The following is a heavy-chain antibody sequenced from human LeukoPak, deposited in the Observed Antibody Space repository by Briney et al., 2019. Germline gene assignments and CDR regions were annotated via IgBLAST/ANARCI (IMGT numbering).Heavy chain of an antibody. D-gene: IGHD3-22*01. CDR2: IRYDGSNK. Sequence: GGSLRLSCAASGFTFSSYGMHWVRQAPGKGLEWVAFIRYDGSNKYYADSVKGRFTISRDNSKNTLYLQMNSLRAEDTAVYYCARDYYDSSGNFDYWGQGTLVTVSS. CDR3: ARDYYDSSGNFDY. V-gene: IGHV3-30*02. J-gene: IGHJ4*02. CDR1: GFTFSSYG.